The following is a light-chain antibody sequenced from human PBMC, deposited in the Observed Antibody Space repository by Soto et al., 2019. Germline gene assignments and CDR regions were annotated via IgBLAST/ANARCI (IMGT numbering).Light chain of an antibody. CDR3: QQYGSSPWT. Sequence: IVLTQSPGTLSLSPGERATLSCRASQSMSSSYLAWYQQKPGQAPRLLIYGASSRATGIPDRFSGSGSGTDFTLTISRLEPEDFAVYYCQQYGSSPWTFGQGTKVDI. V-gene: IGKV3-20*01. CDR2: GAS. CDR1: QSMSSSY. J-gene: IGKJ1*01.